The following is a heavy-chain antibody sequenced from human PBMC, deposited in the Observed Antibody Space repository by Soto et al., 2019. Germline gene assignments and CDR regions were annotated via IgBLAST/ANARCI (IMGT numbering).Heavy chain of an antibody. J-gene: IGHJ3*02. V-gene: IGHV3-23*01. CDR2: ISGSGGST. Sequence: GGSLRLSCAASGFTFSSYTMSWVRQAPGKGLEWVSAISGSGGSTYYADSVKGRFTISRDNSKNTLYLQMNSLRAEDTAVYYCAKDRTGNDAFDIWGQGTMVTVSS. CDR3: AKDRTGNDAFDI. CDR1: GFTFSSYT.